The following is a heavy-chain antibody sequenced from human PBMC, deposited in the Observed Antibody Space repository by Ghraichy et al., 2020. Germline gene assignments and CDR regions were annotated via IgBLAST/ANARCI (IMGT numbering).Heavy chain of an antibody. V-gene: IGHV3-7*01. Sequence: GGSLRLSCVGSGLIFTRDRMRWVRQAPGQGMEWVASIKSDRSDSFYLDSVKGRFTISRDNVENSVSLEMTSLRAEDTAVYYCARDPYGDYKYGGTDYWGRGTLVSVSS. D-gene: IGHD4-17*01. CDR1: GLIFTRDR. J-gene: IGHJ4*02. CDR3: ARDPYGDYKYGGTDY. CDR2: IKSDRSDS.